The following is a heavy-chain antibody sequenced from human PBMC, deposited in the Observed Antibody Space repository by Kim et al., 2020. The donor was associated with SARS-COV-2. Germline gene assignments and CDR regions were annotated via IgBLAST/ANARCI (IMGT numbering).Heavy chain of an antibody. Sequence: GGSLRLSCAVSGLTYDNYTMSWVRQAPGKGLQWVSSTSGAGANTYYAESVKGRFIISRDNSKNTIYLQMNSLRAEDTAVYYCANGGGGWYRSGWYFFDNWGQGTLVAVSS. CDR2: TSGAGANT. V-gene: IGHV3-23*01. CDR1: GLTYDNYT. D-gene: IGHD6-19*01. J-gene: IGHJ4*02. CDR3: ANGGGGWYRSGWYFFDN.